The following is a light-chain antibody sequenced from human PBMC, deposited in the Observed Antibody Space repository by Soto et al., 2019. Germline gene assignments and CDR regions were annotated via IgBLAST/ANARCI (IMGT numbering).Light chain of an antibody. J-gene: IGKJ1*01. CDR1: QSVSIH. V-gene: IGKV3-15*01. Sequence: EIVMTQSPATLSVSPGERATLSCRASQSVSIHLAWYQQKPGQAPRLLIYGASNRATGVPARFSGSVSGTEFTLTISSLQSEDFAVYYCQQYSSWLWTFGQGTKVDIK. CDR3: QQYSSWLWT. CDR2: GAS.